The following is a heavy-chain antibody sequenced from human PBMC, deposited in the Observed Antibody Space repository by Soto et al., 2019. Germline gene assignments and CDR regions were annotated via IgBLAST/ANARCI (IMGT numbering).Heavy chain of an antibody. J-gene: IGHJ6*03. CDR3: ARYRRYSSSSEPRIYYYYMDV. D-gene: IGHD6-6*01. V-gene: IGHV4-59*01. CDR2: IYYSGST. Sequence: PSDTLSLTCTVSGGSISIYYWSWIRQPPGKGLEWIGYIYYSGSTNYNPSLKSRVTISVDTSKNQFSLKLSSVTAADTAVYYCARYRRYSSSSEPRIYYYYMDVWGKGTTVTVSS. CDR1: GGSISIYY.